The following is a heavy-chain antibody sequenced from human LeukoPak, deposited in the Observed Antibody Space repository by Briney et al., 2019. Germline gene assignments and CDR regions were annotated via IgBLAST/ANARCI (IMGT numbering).Heavy chain of an antibody. V-gene: IGHV3-23*01. CDR1: GFTFSSYA. CDR2: ISGSGGST. D-gene: IGHD2-2*01. CDR3: ARRQPLGCSGTSCYAGPVDY. J-gene: IGHJ4*02. Sequence: GRPLRLSCAASGFTFSSYAMSWVRQAPGKGLEWVSAISGSGGSTYYADSVKGRFTISRDNGKNSLYLQMNSLRAEDTAVYYCARRQPLGCSGTSCYAGPVDYWGQGTLVTVSS.